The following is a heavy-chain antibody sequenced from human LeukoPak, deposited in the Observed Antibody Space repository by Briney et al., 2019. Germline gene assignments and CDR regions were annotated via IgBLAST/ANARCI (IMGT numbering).Heavy chain of an antibody. CDR3: ARLSHPSGKNWFFDY. CDR1: GDSINNYY. J-gene: IGHJ4*02. Sequence: SETLSLTCTVSGDSINNYYWTWIRQPPGKELEWLGYIFFTGSTKYNPSLKSRLSISVDTSKNQFSLKVTSMTAADMAVYYCARLSHPSGKNWFFDYWGQGALVTVFS. CDR2: IFFTGST. V-gene: IGHV4-59*01. D-gene: IGHD3-9*01.